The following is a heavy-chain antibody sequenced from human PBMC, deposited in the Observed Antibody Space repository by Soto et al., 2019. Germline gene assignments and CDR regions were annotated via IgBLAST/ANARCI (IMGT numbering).Heavy chain of an antibody. CDR3: AKDVLGQGEWFH. Sequence: EVQLLESGGGLVQPGGSLRLSCAASGFTFTNYAMSWVRQAPGKGLEWVSTISGSGRSTYYADSVKGRFTISRDNSKNTLYLQMDSLRAEDTAVYYCAKDVLGQGEWFHWGQGTLVTVSS. CDR2: ISGSGRST. J-gene: IGHJ4*02. D-gene: IGHD3-3*01. V-gene: IGHV3-23*01. CDR1: GFTFTNYA.